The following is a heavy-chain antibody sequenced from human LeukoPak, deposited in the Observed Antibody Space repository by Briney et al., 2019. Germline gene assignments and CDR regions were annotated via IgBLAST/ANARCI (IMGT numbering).Heavy chain of an antibody. CDR1: GFTFSSYG. J-gene: IGHJ6*02. Sequence: GGSLRLSCAASGFTFSSYGMHWVRQAPGKGLEWVAVISYDGSNKYYADSVKGRFTISRDNSKNTLYLQMNSLRAEDTAVYYCAKLAGATEDTYYYYYGMDVWGQGTTVTVSS. CDR2: ISYDGSNK. D-gene: IGHD1-26*01. V-gene: IGHV3-30*18. CDR3: AKLAGATEDTYYYYYGMDV.